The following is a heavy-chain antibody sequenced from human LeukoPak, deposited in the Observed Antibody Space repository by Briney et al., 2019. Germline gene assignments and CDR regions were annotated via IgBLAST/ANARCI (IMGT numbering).Heavy chain of an antibody. D-gene: IGHD1-1*01. CDR3: AKDHGTPGDYFDY. CDR2: ISYDGNKK. V-gene: IGHV3-30*18. Sequence: GRSLRLSCAVSGFTFRYFGMHWVRQAPGKGLEWVSKISYDGNKKNYADSVKGRFTISRDNSNSTLYLEMNSLTTDDTAIHYCAKDHGTPGDYFDYWGQGALVSVSS. CDR1: GFTFRYFG. J-gene: IGHJ4*02.